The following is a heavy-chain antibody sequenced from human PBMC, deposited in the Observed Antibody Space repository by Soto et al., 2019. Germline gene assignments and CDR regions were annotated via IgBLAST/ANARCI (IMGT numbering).Heavy chain of an antibody. J-gene: IGHJ4*02. Sequence: GASVKVSCKASGYTFTNYYVHWVRQAPGQGLEWMGMITPSGGGTSYAQKFQGRVTMTTDTSTSTVYMELRSLRSEDTAVYYCARDSVTLVRGVIRFDSCGQGTLLTVSS. CDR3: ARDSVTLVRGVIRFDS. D-gene: IGHD3-10*01. CDR1: GYTFTNYY. CDR2: ITPSGGGT. V-gene: IGHV1-46*01.